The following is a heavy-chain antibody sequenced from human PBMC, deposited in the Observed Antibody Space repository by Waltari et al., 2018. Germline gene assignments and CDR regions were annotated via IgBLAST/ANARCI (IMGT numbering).Heavy chain of an antibody. CDR1: GFTFSSYA. V-gene: IGHV3-23*01. J-gene: IGHJ3*02. CDR2: ISGSGGST. CDR3: AKSGRELRSTFDI. Sequence: EVQLLESGGGLVQPGGSLRLSCAASGFTFSSYAMSWVRQAPGKGLEWVSAISGSGGSTYYADSGKGRFTISRDNSKNTLYLQMNSLRAEDTAVYYCAKSGRELRSTFDIWGQGTMVTVSS. D-gene: IGHD6-25*01.